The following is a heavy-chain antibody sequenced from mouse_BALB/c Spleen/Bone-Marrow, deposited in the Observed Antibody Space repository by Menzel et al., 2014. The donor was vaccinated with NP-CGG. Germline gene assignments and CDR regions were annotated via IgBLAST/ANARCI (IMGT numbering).Heavy chain of an antibody. V-gene: IGHV4-1*02. CDR3: ARLSYYGRFAY. Sequence: EVMLVESGGGLVQPGGSLKLSCAASGFDFSRYWMSWVRQAPGKGLKWIGEINPDSSTINYTPSLKDKSIISRDNAKNTLYLQMSTVRSEDTALYYCARLSYYGRFAYWGQGTLVTVSA. J-gene: IGHJ3*01. CDR2: INPDSSTI. CDR1: GFDFSRYW. D-gene: IGHD1-1*01.